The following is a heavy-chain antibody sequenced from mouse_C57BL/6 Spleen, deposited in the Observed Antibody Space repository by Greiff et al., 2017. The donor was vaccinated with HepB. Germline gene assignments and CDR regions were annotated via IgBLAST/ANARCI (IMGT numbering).Heavy chain of an antibody. CDR3: ASYGPPADFDV. Sequence: VQLQQSGAELVMPGASVKLSCKASGYTFTSYWMHWVKQRPGQGLEWIGEIDPSDSYTNYNQKFKGKSTLTVDKSSSTAYMQLSSLTSEDSAVYYCASYGPPADFDVWGTGTTVTVSS. CDR2: IDPSDSYT. V-gene: IGHV1-69*01. D-gene: IGHD1-1*02. CDR1: GYTFTSYW. J-gene: IGHJ1*03.